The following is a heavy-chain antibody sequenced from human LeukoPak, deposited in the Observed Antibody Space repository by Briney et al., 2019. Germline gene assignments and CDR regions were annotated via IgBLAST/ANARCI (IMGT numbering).Heavy chain of an antibody. Sequence: GASVKVSCKASGYTFISYAIHWVRQAPGQRLEWMGWINADNGNTKYSQKFQGRVTITRDTSADTAYMELSSLRSEDTAVYYCARDPGGSQWLGNGFEYWGQGTLVTVSS. J-gene: IGHJ4*02. V-gene: IGHV1-3*01. CDR2: INADNGNT. CDR3: ARDPGGSQWLGNGFEY. CDR1: GYTFISYA. D-gene: IGHD6-19*01.